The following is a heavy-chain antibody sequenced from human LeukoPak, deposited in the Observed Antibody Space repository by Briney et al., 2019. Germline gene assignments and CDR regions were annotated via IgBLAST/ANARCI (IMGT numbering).Heavy chain of an antibody. Sequence: EASVKVSCKVSGYTLTELSMHWVRQAPGKGLEWMGWMNPNSGNTGYAQKFQGRVTMTRNTSISTAYMELSSLRSEDTAVYYCARAYYYDSSGYYYVGDAFDIWGQGTMVTVSS. CDR1: GYTLTELS. CDR2: MNPNSGNT. J-gene: IGHJ3*02. D-gene: IGHD3-22*01. CDR3: ARAYYYDSSGYYYVGDAFDI. V-gene: IGHV1-8*01.